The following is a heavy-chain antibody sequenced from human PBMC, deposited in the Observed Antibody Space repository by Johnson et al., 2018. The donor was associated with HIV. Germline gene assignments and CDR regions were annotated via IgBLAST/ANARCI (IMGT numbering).Heavy chain of an antibody. CDR2: IKQDGGER. V-gene: IGHV3-7*03. Sequence: VQLVESGGGLVQPGGSLRLSCVVSGFTVSSNYITWVRQAPGKGLEWVANIKQDGGERYYVDSVKGRFTISRDNSKKSLYLQMNSLRAEDTAVYYCARDRDSIAGAPYAFDFWGQGTMVTVSS. D-gene: IGHD1-26*01. CDR3: ARDRDSIAGAPYAFDF. CDR1: GFTVSSNY. J-gene: IGHJ3*01.